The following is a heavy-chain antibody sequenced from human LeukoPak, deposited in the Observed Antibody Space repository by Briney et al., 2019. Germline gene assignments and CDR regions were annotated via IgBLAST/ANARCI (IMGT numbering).Heavy chain of an antibody. CDR2: INPNSGGT. CDR1: GYTFTGYY. CDR3: ATSGYSDYGYFDY. J-gene: IGHJ4*02. Sequence: ASVKVSCKASGYTFTGYYMYWVRQAPGQGLEWMGWINPNSGGTNYAQKFQGRVTMTRDTSISTAYMELNRLRSDDTAMYYCATSGYSDYGYFDYWGQGTLVTVSS. D-gene: IGHD5-12*01. V-gene: IGHV1-2*02.